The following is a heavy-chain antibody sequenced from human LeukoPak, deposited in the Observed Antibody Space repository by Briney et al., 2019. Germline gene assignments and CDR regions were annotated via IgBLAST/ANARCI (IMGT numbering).Heavy chain of an antibody. D-gene: IGHD6-19*01. CDR2: IIPIFGTA. CDR1: GGTFSSYA. J-gene: IGHJ3*02. V-gene: IGHV1-69*13. Sequence: SVKVSCKASGGTFSSYAISWVRQAPGQGLEWMGGIIPIFGTANYAQKFQGRVTITADESTSTAYMELSSLRSEDTAVYYCARDPHSSGWYKSGYAFDIWGQGTMVTVSS. CDR3: ARDPHSSGWYKSGYAFDI.